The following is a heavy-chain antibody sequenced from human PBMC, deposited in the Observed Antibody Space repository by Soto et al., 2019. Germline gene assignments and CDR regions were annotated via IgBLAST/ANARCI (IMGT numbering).Heavy chain of an antibody. CDR2: IWYDGSNK. Sequence: GGSPRLSCAASGFAFSTYGIHWVRQAPGKGLEWVAVIWYDGSNKYYAASVKGRFTISRDNSKNTLYLQMNSLRADDTAVYYCASDSGPFDYWGQGTQVTVSS. CDR3: ASDSGPFDY. J-gene: IGHJ4*02. CDR1: GFAFSTYG. V-gene: IGHV3-33*01. D-gene: IGHD6-19*01.